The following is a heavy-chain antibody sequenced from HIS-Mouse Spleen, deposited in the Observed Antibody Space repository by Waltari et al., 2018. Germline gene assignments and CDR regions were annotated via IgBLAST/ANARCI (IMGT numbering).Heavy chain of an antibody. CDR3: AKDKHHAFDY. Sequence: QVQLVESGGGVVQPRWSLRLSCAASGSPFSSYGRHWVRQAPGKVMEWVAVISYDGSNKYYADSVKGRFTISRDNSKNTLYLQMNSLRAEDTAVYYCAKDKHHAFDYWGQGTLVTVSS. V-gene: IGHV3-30*18. CDR1: GSPFSSYG. CDR2: ISYDGSNK. J-gene: IGHJ4*02.